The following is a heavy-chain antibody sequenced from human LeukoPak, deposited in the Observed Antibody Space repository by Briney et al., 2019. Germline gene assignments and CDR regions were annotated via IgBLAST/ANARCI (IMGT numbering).Heavy chain of an antibody. J-gene: IGHJ4*02. CDR2: ISPDGSSA. D-gene: IGHD6-19*01. V-gene: IGHV3-74*01. Sequence: GGSLRLSCAASEFSFSSYWMHWVRPAPGKGLVWVSRISPDGSSASYADSVRGRFTISRDNAKNTLYLQMNSLRAEETAVYYCARDPSGWHSMDYWGQGTLVTVSS. CDR1: EFSFSSYW. CDR3: ARDPSGWHSMDY.